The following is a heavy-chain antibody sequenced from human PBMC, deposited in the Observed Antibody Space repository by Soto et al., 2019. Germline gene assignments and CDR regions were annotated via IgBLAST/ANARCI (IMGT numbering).Heavy chain of an antibody. V-gene: IGHV3-21*01. Sequence: GGSLRLSCAASGFTFSSYSMNWVRQAPGKGLEWVSSISSSSSYIYYADSVKGRFTISRDNAKNSLYLQMNSLRAEDTAVYYCARDSHLPQGNAFDIWGQGTMVTVSS. CDR2: ISSSSSYI. CDR3: ARDSHLPQGNAFDI. J-gene: IGHJ3*02. CDR1: GFTFSSYS.